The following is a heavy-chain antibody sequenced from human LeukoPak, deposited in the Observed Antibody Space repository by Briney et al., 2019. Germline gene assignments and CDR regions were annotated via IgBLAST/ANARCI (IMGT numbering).Heavy chain of an antibody. D-gene: IGHD2-2*01. CDR1: GGSFSGYY. CDR2: INHSGST. Sequence: SETLSLTCAVYGGSFSGYYWSWIRQPPGKGLEWIGEINHSGSTNYNPSLKSRVTISVDTSKNQFSLKLSSVTAADTAVYYCARRYRYCSSTSCYDYWGQGTLVTVSS. CDR3: ARRYRYCSSTSCYDY. J-gene: IGHJ4*02. V-gene: IGHV4-34*01.